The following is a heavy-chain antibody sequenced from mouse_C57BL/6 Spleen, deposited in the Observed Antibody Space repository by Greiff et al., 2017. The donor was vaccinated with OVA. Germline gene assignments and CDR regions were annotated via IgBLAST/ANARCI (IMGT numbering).Heavy chain of an antibody. CDR3: ASERDYYGSSPYYYAMDY. J-gene: IGHJ4*01. V-gene: IGHV1-81*01. CDR2: IYPRSGNT. Sequence: QVQLQQSGAELARPGASVKLSCKASGYTFTSYGISWVKQRTGQGLEWIGEIYPRSGNTYYNEKFKGKATLTADKSSSTAYMELRSLTSEESAVYVCASERDYYGSSPYYYAMDYWGQGTSVTVSS. D-gene: IGHD1-1*01. CDR1: GYTFTSYG.